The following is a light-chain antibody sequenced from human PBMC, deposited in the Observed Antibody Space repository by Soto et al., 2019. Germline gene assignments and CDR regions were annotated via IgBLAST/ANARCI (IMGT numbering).Light chain of an antibody. Sequence: IVMTQSPATLSVSPGERATLSCRASQSVRSNIAWYQQKPGQAPRLLIYGASSRATGIPDRFSGSGSGTDFTLTISRLEPEDFAVYYCQQYGSSPGTFGQGTKVDIK. J-gene: IGKJ1*01. CDR1: QSVRSN. V-gene: IGKV3-20*01. CDR3: QQYGSSPGT. CDR2: GAS.